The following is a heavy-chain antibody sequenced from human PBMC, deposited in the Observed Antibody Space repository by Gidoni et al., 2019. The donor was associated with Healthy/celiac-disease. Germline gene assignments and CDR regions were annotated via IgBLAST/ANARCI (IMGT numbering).Heavy chain of an antibody. Sequence: QVQLVASGGGVVQPGRSLRLSCSASGLTFSSYGMHWVRQAPGKGLEWVAGIWYDGSNKYYADSVKGRFTISRDNSNNTLYLQMNSLRAEDTAVYYCARGGSGSYSGYYYYYYGMDVWGQGTTVTVSS. D-gene: IGHD1-26*01. CDR1: GLTFSSYG. V-gene: IGHV3-33*01. J-gene: IGHJ6*02. CDR3: ARGGSGSYSGYYYYYYGMDV. CDR2: IWYDGSNK.